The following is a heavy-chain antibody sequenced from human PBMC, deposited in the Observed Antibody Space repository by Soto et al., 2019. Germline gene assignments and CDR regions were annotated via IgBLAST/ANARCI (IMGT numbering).Heavy chain of an antibody. CDR3: AKEGPVRAPLDY. J-gene: IGHJ4*02. CDR1: GFTFSSYA. CDR2: ISGRGGSI. Sequence: EVQLLESGGGLVQPGGSLRLSCAASGFTFSSYAMNWVRQAPGKGLEWVSGISGRGGSIYNADSVKGRFTISRDNSKNTLYLQMNRLRAEDTAVYYCAKEGPVRAPLDYWGQGTLVTVSS. V-gene: IGHV3-23*01.